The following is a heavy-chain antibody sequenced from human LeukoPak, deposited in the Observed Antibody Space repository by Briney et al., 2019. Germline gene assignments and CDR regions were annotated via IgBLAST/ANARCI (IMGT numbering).Heavy chain of an antibody. V-gene: IGHV3-66*01. J-gene: IGHJ5*02. CDR3: ARAPSIRFWFDP. CDR1: GFTVSSNY. Sequence: PGGSLRLSCAASGFTVSSNYMSWVRQAPGKGLEWVSVIYSGGSTYYADSVKGRFTISRDNSKNTLYLQMNSLRAEDTAVYYCARAPSIRFWFDPRGQGTLVTVSS. D-gene: IGHD3-16*01. CDR2: IYSGGST.